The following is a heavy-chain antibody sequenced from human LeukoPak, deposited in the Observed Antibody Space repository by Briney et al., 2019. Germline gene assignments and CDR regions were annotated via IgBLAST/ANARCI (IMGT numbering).Heavy chain of an antibody. V-gene: IGHV1-2*02. D-gene: IGHD4-17*01. J-gene: IGHJ4*02. CDR1: GYTFTGYY. CDR2: INPNSGGT. CDR3: ARAEVTTVTYEY. Sequence: ASVKVSCKASGYTFTGYYMHWVRQAPGQGLERMGWINPNSGGTNYAQKFQGRVTMTRDTSISTAYMELSRLRSDDTAVYYCARAEVTTVTYEYWGQGTLVTVSS.